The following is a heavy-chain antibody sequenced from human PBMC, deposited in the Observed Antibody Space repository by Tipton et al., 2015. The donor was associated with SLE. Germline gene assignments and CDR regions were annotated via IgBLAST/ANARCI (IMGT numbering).Heavy chain of an antibody. CDR1: GYSISSGFY. Sequence: TLSLTCTVSGYSISSGFYWAWIRQPPGRGLEWIGSIYRSGSTNYNPSLRRRVPISIDTTKNHFSLRLSSVTAADTAIYYCARDLNWGLGGFDYWGQGALVTVSS. D-gene: IGHD7-27*01. V-gene: IGHV4-38-2*02. CDR3: ARDLNWGLGGFDY. J-gene: IGHJ4*02. CDR2: IYRSGST.